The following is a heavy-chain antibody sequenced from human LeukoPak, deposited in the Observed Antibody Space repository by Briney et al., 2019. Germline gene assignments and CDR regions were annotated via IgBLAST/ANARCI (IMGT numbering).Heavy chain of an antibody. CDR1: GFTFSSYA. V-gene: IGHV3-30-3*01. J-gene: IGHJ5*02. Sequence: GGSLRLSCAASGFTFSSYAMHWVRQAPGKGLEWVAVISYDGSNKYYADSVKGRFTISRDNSKNTLYLQMNSLRAEDTAVYYCARARRNIVDTSGWFDPWGQGTLVTVSS. CDR2: ISYDGSNK. CDR3: ARARRNIVDTSGWFDP. D-gene: IGHD5-12*01.